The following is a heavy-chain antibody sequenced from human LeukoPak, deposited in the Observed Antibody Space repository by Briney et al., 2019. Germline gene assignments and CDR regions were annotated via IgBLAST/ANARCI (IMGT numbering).Heavy chain of an antibody. CDR3: ALGRWYGFNY. V-gene: IGHV4-59*12. CDR2: VYYSGST. D-gene: IGHD6-13*01. Sequence: PSETLSLTCTVSGASISSYYWSWIRQPPGKGLEWIGYVYYSGSTNYNPSLKSRVSISVDTSKNQFSLKLSSVTAADTAVYYCALGRWYGFNYWGQGTLVTVSS. J-gene: IGHJ4*02. CDR1: GASISSYY.